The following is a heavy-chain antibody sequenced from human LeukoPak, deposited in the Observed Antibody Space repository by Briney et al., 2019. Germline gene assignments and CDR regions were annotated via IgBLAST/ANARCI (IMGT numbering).Heavy chain of an antibody. V-gene: IGHV1-69*04. J-gene: IGHJ5*02. Sequence: GSSVKVSCKASGGTFSSYAISWVRQAPGQGLEWMGRIIPILGIANYAQKFQGRVTITADKSTSTAYMELSSLRSEDTAVYYCARVVEVNGDWFDPWGQGTLVTVSS. CDR3: ARVVEVNGDWFDP. CDR2: IIPILGIA. D-gene: IGHD3-22*01. CDR1: GGTFSSYA.